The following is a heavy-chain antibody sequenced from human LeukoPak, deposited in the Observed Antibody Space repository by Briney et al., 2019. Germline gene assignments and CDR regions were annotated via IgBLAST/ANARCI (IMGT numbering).Heavy chain of an antibody. CDR3: ARVSGDSGSSY. CDR2: IYYSGST. V-gene: IGHV4-59*01. CDR1: GGSISSYY. J-gene: IGHJ4*02. Sequence: SETLSLTCTVSGGSISSYYWSWIRQPPGKGLEWIGYIYYSGSTNYNPSLKSRVTISVDTSKNQFSLKLSSVTAADTAVYYCARVSGDSGSSYWGQGTLVTVSS. D-gene: IGHD1-26*01.